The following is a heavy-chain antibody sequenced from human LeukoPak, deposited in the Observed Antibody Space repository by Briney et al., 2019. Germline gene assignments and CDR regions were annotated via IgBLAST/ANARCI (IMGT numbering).Heavy chain of an antibody. D-gene: IGHD5-24*01. V-gene: IGHV3-48*01. CDR2: ISSSSSTI. CDR3: ARGRDGYNWGFDI. CDR1: GFTFSSYS. J-gene: IGHJ3*02. Sequence: GGSLRLSCAASGFTFSSYSMNWVRQAPGKGLEWVSYISSSSSTIYYADSVKGRFTIYRDNAKNSLYLQMNSLRAEDTAVYYCARGRDGYNWGFDIWGQGTMVTVSS.